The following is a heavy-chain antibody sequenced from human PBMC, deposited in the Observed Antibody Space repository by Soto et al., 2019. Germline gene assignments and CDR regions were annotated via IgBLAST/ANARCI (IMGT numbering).Heavy chain of an antibody. J-gene: IGHJ5*02. D-gene: IGHD5-12*01. Sequence: QVQLVQSGAEVKKPGASVMVSCKASGYTFTSYGICWIRQAPGQGLEWMGWINANNGNTDYAQNFQGRVTMTTDTSTSTAYMELRSLRSDDTAVYYCATSYDSGFDPWGQGTLVSVSS. CDR3: ATSYDSGFDP. V-gene: IGHV1-18*04. CDR2: INANNGNT. CDR1: GYTFTSYG.